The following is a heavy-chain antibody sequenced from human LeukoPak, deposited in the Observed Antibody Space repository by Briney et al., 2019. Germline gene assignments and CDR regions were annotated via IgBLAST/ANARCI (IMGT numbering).Heavy chain of an antibody. D-gene: IGHD6-19*01. CDR2: IKQDGSEK. CDR1: GFTFSXXX. CDR3: ASGGGWVFDN. J-gene: IGHJ4*02. Sequence: XASGFTFSXXXXSWVRQAPGKXXEGVANIKQDGSEKYYVDSVKGRFTISRDNAKNSQYLQMNSLRAEDTAVYYCASGGGWVFDNWGQGTLVTVSS. V-gene: IGHV3-7*01.